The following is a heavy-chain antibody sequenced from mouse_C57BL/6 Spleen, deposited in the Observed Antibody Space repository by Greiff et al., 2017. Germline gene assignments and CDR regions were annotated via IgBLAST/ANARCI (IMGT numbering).Heavy chain of an antibody. Sequence: VQLQQSGPELVKPGASVKISCKASGYSFTGYYMNWVKQSPDKSLEWIGEINPSTGGTTYNQKFKAKATLTVDNSSSPAYMQLKSLTSEDSAVYYCARSPGSSLYYFDYWGQGTTLTVSS. CDR3: ARSPGSSLYYFDY. D-gene: IGHD1-1*01. V-gene: IGHV1-42*01. CDR2: INPSTGGT. CDR1: GYSFTGYY. J-gene: IGHJ2*01.